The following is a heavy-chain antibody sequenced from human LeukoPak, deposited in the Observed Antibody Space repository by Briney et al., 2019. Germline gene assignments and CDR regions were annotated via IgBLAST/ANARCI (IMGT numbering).Heavy chain of an antibody. CDR2: IKPDGSEK. Sequence: GGSLRLSCEVSGFTFSTYWMSWVRQAPGKGLEWVANIKPDGSEKYYVDSVKGRFTISRDNAKNSLYLQMNSLRAEDTAVYYCARDSGRSDWNNYYYYYYMDVWGKGTTVTVSS. D-gene: IGHD1-1*01. CDR3: ARDSGRSDWNNYYYYYYMDV. J-gene: IGHJ6*03. CDR1: GFTFSTYW. V-gene: IGHV3-7*01.